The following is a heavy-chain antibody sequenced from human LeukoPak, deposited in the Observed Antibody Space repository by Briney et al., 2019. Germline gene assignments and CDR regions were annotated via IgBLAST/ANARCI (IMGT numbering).Heavy chain of an antibody. V-gene: IGHV3-23*01. CDR1: GFTFSSYA. CDR2: ISGSGAST. D-gene: IGHD4/OR15-4a*01. Sequence: GRSLRLSCAASGFTFSSYAMHWVRQAPGKGLEWLSGISGSGASTYYADSVKGRFTISRDNSRNTLSLQMNSLRAEDTAVYYCAKDKTLVTPYYLDYWGQGTLVAVSS. CDR3: AKDKTLVTPYYLDY. J-gene: IGHJ4*02.